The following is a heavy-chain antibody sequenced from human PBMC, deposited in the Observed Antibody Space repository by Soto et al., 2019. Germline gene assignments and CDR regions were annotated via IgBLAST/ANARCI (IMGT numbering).Heavy chain of an antibody. CDR2: INPSGGST. D-gene: IGHD6-19*01. V-gene: IGHV1-46*01. CDR1: GYTFTTYG. CDR3: AREIRGLVYYYYGMDV. J-gene: IGHJ6*02. Sequence: ASVKVSCKASGYTFTTYGIHWVRQAPGQGLEWMGIINPSGGSTSYAQKFQGRVTMTRDTSTSTVYMELSSLRSEDTAVYYCAREIRGLVYYYYGMDVWGQGTTVTVSS.